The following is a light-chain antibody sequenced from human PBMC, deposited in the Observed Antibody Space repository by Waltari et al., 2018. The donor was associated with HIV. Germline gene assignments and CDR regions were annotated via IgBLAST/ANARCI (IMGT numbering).Light chain of an antibody. V-gene: IGLV6-57*04. CDR2: EDT. CDR3: QSYDTTNHLI. CDR1: SGPRASSS. Sequence: FMLTPPHSLSASPGPTVTLPCTRRSGPRASSSVQWSQQRPAGAPTTVVFEDTHRPPGVPERFSGSIDSSSNSASLTISGLKTEDEADYYCQSYDTTNHLIFGGGTKVTVL. J-gene: IGLJ2*01.